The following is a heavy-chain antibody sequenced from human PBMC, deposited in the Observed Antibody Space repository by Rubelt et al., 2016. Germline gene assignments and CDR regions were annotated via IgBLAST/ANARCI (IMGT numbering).Heavy chain of an antibody. CDR3: AREQQRVGGWFDP. D-gene: IGHD6-13*01. V-gene: IGHV1-69*01. CDR1: GGTFSSYA. CDR2: IIHIFGTA. J-gene: IGHJ5*02. Sequence: QVQLVQSGAEVKKPGSSVKVSCKASGGTFSSYAISWVRQAPGKGLEWMGGIIHIFGTANYAQKVEGRVRITADESTSAAYRGRSSLGSEDTAVYYGAREQQRVGGWFDPWGQGTLVTVS.